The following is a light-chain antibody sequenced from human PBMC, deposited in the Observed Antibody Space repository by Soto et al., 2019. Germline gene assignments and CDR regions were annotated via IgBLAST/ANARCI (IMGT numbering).Light chain of an antibody. CDR2: DVS. Sequence: QSVLTQPRSVSGSPGQSVTTSCTGTSSDVGRYDYVSWYQQHPGKAPKLIIYDVSERPSGVPDRFSGSKFGNTASPTISGLQAEDEADYSCCSFAGSYTYVFGTGTKGTVL. J-gene: IGLJ1*01. CDR1: SSDVGRYDY. CDR3: CSFAGSYTYV. V-gene: IGLV2-11*01.